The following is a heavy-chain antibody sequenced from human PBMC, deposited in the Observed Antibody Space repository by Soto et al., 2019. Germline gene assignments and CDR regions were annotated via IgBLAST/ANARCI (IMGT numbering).Heavy chain of an antibody. V-gene: IGHV3-7*01. CDR1: GFSFSSYW. CDR2: INHDGSEK. J-gene: IGHJ6*03. Sequence: EVQVVESGGGLVQPGGSLRLSCAPSGFSFSSYWMTWVRQAPGKGLEWVANINHDGSEKYYVDSVKGRFTISRDNAKNSLYLQMNSLRAEDTAVYYCARDGIAARAYQYYMDVWGKGTTVTVSS. D-gene: IGHD6-6*01. CDR3: ARDGIAARAYQYYMDV.